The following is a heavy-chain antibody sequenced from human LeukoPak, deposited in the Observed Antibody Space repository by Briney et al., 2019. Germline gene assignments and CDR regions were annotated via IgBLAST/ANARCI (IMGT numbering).Heavy chain of an antibody. CDR2: IKQDGSEI. J-gene: IGHJ4*02. V-gene: IGHV3-7*05. D-gene: IGHD6-13*01. CDR3: ARDLWAQKLPHRYFDY. CDR1: EFIFSSYW. Sequence: GGSLRLSCAASEFIFSSYWMTWVRQAPGKGLEWVANIKQDGSEIYYMDSVKGRFTISRDNAKNSLYLQMNSLRAEDTAVYYCARDLWAQKLPHRYFDYWGQGTLVTVSS.